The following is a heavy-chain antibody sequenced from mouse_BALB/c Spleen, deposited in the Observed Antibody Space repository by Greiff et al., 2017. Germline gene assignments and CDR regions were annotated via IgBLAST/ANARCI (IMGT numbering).Heavy chain of an antibody. CDR1: GFNIKDTY. D-gene: IGHD1-1*01. V-gene: IGHV14-3*02. CDR3: AREGIYYYGRWYFDV. Sequence: VQLQQSGAELVKPGASVKLSCTASGFNIKDTYMHWVKQRPEQGLEWIGRIDPANGNTKYDPKFQGKATITADTSSNTAYLQLSSLTSEDTAVYYCAREGIYYYGRWYFDVWGAGTTVTVSS. J-gene: IGHJ1*01. CDR2: IDPANGNT.